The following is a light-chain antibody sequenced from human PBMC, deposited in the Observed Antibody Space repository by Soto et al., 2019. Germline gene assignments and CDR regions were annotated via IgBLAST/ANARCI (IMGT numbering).Light chain of an antibody. J-gene: IGLJ1*01. CDR3: SSYAGSSTLFV. V-gene: IGLV2-23*01. Sequence: VLTQPASVSGSPGQSITISCTGTSSDVGSYNLVSWYQQHPGKVPKLIIYQGGQRPSGVSSRFSGSKSGNTATLTISGLQAEDEAEYFCSSYAGSSTLFVFGTGTKVTVL. CDR2: QGG. CDR1: SSDVGSYNL.